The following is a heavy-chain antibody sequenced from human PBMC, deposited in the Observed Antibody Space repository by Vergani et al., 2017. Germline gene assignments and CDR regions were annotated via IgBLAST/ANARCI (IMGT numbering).Heavy chain of an antibody. V-gene: IGHV3-7*01. J-gene: IGHJ3*02. CDR3: ATYNTRQWLYAFDI. Sequence: EVQLVESGGGLVQPGGSLRLSCAASGFTFSSYWMSWVRQAPGKGLEWVANIKQDGSEKYYVDSVKGRFTISRDNAKNSLYLQMNSLRAEDTAVYYCATYNTRQWLYAFDIWCQGTMVTVSS. CDR2: IKQDGSEK. D-gene: IGHD6-19*01. CDR1: GFTFSSYW.